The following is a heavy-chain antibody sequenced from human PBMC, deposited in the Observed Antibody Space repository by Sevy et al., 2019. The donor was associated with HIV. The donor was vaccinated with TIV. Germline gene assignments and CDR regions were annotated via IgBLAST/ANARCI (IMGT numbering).Heavy chain of an antibody. D-gene: IGHD6-19*01. J-gene: IGHJ4*02. CDR2: INHSGST. CDR3: ARYRVDGNFDY. CDR1: GGSFSGYY. Sequence: SETLSLTCAVYGGSFSGYYWDCIREPPGKGIEWIGEINHSGSTNYNPSLTSRVPISVDTSKKQFSLKLSSVPAADTAVYYCARYRVDGNFDYWGQGTLVTVSS. V-gene: IGHV4-34*01.